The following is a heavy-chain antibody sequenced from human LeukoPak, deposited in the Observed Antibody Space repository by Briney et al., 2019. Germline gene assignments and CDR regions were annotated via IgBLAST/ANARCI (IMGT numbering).Heavy chain of an antibody. Sequence: SETLSLTCTVSGGSISSSSYYWGWIRQPPGKGLEWIGSIYYSGSTYYNPSLKSRVTISVDTSKNQFSLKLSSVTAADTAVYYCAGGEGGSYLNWFDPWGQGTLVTVSS. CDR1: GGSISSSSYY. J-gene: IGHJ5*02. CDR3: AGGEGGSYLNWFDP. D-gene: IGHD1-26*01. CDR2: IYYSGST. V-gene: IGHV4-39*07.